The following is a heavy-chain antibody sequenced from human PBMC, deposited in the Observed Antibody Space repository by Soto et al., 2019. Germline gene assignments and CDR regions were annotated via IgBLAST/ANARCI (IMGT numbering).Heavy chain of an antibody. CDR2: IIPIQGRA. CDR1: GGSFTSYI. J-gene: IGHJ4*02. D-gene: IGHD4-17*01. Sequence: SVKVSCKASGGSFTSYIFTWVRQAPGQGLEWMGRIIPIQGRANYALNFQDRVTISADKSTSTVYMELRSLRPDDTAVYYCARDRGGGGDYAPYDYWGQGTQVTVSS. CDR3: ARDRGGGGDYAPYDY. V-gene: IGHV1-69*08.